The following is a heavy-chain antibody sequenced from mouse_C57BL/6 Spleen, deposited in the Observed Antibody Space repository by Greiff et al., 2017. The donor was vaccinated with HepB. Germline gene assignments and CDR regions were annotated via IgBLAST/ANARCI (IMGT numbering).Heavy chain of an antibody. CDR3: ALHYYGSSPWYFDV. J-gene: IGHJ1*03. CDR2: INPNNGGT. V-gene: IGHV1-26*01. Sequence: EVQLQQSGPELVKPGASVKISCKASGYTFTDYYMNWVKQRHGKSLEWIGAINPNNGGTSYNQKFKGKATLTVDKSSSTAYMELRSLTSEDSAVYYCALHYYGSSPWYFDVWGTGTTVTVSS. CDR1: GYTFTDYY. D-gene: IGHD1-1*01.